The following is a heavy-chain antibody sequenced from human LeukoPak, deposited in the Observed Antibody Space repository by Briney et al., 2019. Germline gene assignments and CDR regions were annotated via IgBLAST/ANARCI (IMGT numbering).Heavy chain of an antibody. V-gene: IGHV5-51*01. Sequence: GESLKISCKGSGYSVTSYWIGWVRQKPAKGLEWMGIIYPGDSDTRYSPSFQGQVTISADKSISTVYLQWSSLKASDTAMYYCARHSGSYGPYYYYYMDVWGKGTTVTVSS. CDR3: ARHSGSYGPYYYYYMDV. CDR2: IYPGDSDT. D-gene: IGHD1-26*01. CDR1: GYSVTSYW. J-gene: IGHJ6*03.